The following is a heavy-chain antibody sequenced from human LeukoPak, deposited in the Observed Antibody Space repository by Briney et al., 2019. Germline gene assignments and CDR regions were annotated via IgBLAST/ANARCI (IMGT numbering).Heavy chain of an antibody. CDR2: ISGDGGST. D-gene: IGHD6-25*01. V-gene: IGHV3-43*02. J-gene: IGHJ4*02. Sequence: PGGSLRLPCAASGFTFDDYAMHWLRQAPGKGLEWVSLISGDGGSTYYADSVKGRFTISRDNSKNSLYLQMNSLRTEDTALYYCAKDLAADGYFDYWGQGTLVTVSS. CDR1: GFTFDDYA. CDR3: AKDLAADGYFDY.